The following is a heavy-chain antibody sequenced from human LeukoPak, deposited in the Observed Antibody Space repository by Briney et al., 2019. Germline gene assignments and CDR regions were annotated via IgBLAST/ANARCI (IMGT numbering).Heavy chain of an antibody. CDR3: ARLHPSQSGFSDY. CDR2: IYYSGST. CDR1: GGSISGYY. Sequence: SETLSLTCTVSGGSISGYYWTWIRQPPGKGLEWIGYIYYSGSTRYNPSLKGRITISVDTSKNQVSLMLNSVTAADTAMYYCARLHPSQSGFSDYWGQGILVTVSS. J-gene: IGHJ4*03. D-gene: IGHD3-3*01. V-gene: IGHV4-59*08.